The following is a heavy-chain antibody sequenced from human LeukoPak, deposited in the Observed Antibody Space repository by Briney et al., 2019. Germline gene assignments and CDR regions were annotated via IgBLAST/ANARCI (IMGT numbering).Heavy chain of an antibody. Sequence: GASVKVSCKASGYTFTSYYIHWVRQAPGQGLEWMGIINPAGGSTTYAQKFQGSRLTLTRDTSTSTAYMELRSLRSDDTAVYYCARYPLSYSSNWHYYFDYWGQGTLVTVSS. D-gene: IGHD6-13*01. CDR1: GYTFTSYY. CDR2: INPAGGST. V-gene: IGHV1-46*01. CDR3: ARYPLSYSSNWHYYFDY. J-gene: IGHJ4*02.